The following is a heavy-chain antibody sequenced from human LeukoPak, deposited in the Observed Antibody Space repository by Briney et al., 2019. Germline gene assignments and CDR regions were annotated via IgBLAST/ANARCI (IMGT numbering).Heavy chain of an antibody. J-gene: IGHJ6*02. V-gene: IGHV3-53*01. CDR2: IYSGGST. CDR1: GFTVSSNY. CDR3: ARGDYYYYYGMDV. Sequence: PGGSLRLSCAAPGFTVSSNYMSWVRQAPGKGLEWVSVIYSGGSTYYTDSVKGRFTISRDNSKNTLYLQMNSLRAEDTAVYYCARGDYYYYYGMDVWGQGTTVSVSS.